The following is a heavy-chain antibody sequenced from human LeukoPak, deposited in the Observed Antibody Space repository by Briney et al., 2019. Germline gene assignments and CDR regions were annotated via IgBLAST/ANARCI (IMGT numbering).Heavy chain of an antibody. CDR2: LPDDGSKT. CDR3: ARGAARSHYYYMDV. D-gene: IGHD6-13*01. J-gene: IGHJ6*03. Sequence: PGGSLRLSCAASGFFLSSYGIHWVRLAPGKGLEWVAFLPDDGSKTYYADSVKGRFTISRDKPKNTLYLQMNSLRTEDTAVYYCARGAARSHYYYMDVWGKGTTVTISS. CDR1: GFFLSSYG. V-gene: IGHV3-30*02.